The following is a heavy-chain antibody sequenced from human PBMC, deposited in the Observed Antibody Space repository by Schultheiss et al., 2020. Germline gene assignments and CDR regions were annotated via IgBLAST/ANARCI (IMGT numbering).Heavy chain of an antibody. J-gene: IGHJ6*02. CDR3: ARDLPLHLGYYYGMDV. V-gene: IGHV4-31*01. CDR2: IYYSGST. Sequence: SETLSLTCTVSGGSISSTSNFWGWIRQPPGKGLEWIGYIYYSGSTYYNPSLKSLVTISVDTSKNQFSLQLNSVTPEDTAVYYCARDLPLHLGYYYGMDVWGQGTTVTVSS. CDR1: GGSISSTSNF.